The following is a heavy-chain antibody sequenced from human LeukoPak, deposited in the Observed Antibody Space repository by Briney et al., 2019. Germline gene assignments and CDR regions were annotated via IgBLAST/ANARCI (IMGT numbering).Heavy chain of an antibody. CDR1: RFTISDYY. D-gene: IGHD4-17*01. CDR2: ISYDGSIK. J-gene: IGHJ4*02. V-gene: IGHV3-30*18. CDR3: AKYGMTTVTYIDY. Sequence: GGSLRLSCAASRFTISDYYMTWIRQAPGKGLEWVAVISYDGSIKYYADSVKGRFTISRDSSKNTLYLQMNSLRAEDAAVYYCAKYGMTTVTYIDYWGQGTLVTVSS.